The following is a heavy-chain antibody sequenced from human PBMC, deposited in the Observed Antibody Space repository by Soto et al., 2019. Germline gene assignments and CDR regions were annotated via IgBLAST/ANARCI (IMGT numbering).Heavy chain of an antibody. Sequence: QVQLVQSAGEVKKPGASVKVSCSYTFIRYGIAWVRQAPGQGFEWMGWISPYNDHTVYAQKFQGRVTMTADTSTRTVYMNLRGLKSDDTAVYYCARGGYYDNSWGKLSHYGLDVW. CDR2: ISPYNDHT. J-gene: IGHJ6*01. CDR3: ARGGYYDNSWGKLSHYGLDV. V-gene: IGHV1-18*01. CDR1: YTFIRYG. D-gene: IGHD3-16*01.